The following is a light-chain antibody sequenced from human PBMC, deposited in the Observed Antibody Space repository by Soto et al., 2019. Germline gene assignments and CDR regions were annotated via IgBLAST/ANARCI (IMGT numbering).Light chain of an antibody. J-gene: IGKJ2*01. CDR1: QSVTSSY. Sequence: EIVLTQSPGTLSLSPGDRATLSCRASQSVTSSYLAWFQQKPGQAPRLLIYEASSRATGIPDRFSGSGSGTDFTLTINRLEPEDFAVYSCHQYGSSPLTCGQGTKLE. CDR2: EAS. CDR3: HQYGSSPLT. V-gene: IGKV3-20*01.